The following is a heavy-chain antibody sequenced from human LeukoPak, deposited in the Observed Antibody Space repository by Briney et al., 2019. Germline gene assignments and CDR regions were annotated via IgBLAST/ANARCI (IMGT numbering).Heavy chain of an antibody. V-gene: IGHV3-33*06. CDR3: AKWRDRSSGDFDY. D-gene: IGHD6-13*01. Sequence: PGGSLRLSCAASGFTFSSYGMHWVRQAPGKGLEWVAVIWYDGSNKYYADSVRGRFTISRDNSKNTLYLQMNSLRAEDTAVYYCAKWRDRSSGDFDYWGQGTLVTVSS. J-gene: IGHJ4*02. CDR2: IWYDGSNK. CDR1: GFTFSSYG.